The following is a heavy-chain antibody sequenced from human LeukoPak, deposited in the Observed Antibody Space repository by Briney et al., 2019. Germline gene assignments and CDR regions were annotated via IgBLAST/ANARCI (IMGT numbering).Heavy chain of an antibody. V-gene: IGHV3-23*01. CDR2: ISGSGGST. D-gene: IGHD4-17*01. J-gene: IGHJ3*02. Sequence: GGSLRLSCAASGFTFSSYAMSWVRQAPGKGLEWVSAISGSGGSTYYAASVQGRFTISRDNSKNTLYLQMNSLRAEDTAVYYCAKDPNGDYIGTFDIWGQGTMVTVSS. CDR1: GFTFSSYA. CDR3: AKDPNGDYIGTFDI.